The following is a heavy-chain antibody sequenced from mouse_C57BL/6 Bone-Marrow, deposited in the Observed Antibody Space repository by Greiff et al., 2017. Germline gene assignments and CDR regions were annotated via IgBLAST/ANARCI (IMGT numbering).Heavy chain of an antibody. D-gene: IGHD1-1*01. CDR3: ALLTTVVATGFDY. V-gene: IGHV14-3*01. Sequence: EVQLQQSVAELVRPGASVKLSCTASGFNIKNTYMHWVKQRPEQGLAWIGRIDPANGNTKYAPKFPGKATITADTSSNTAYLQLSSLTSEDTAIYYCALLTTVVATGFDYWGQGTTLTVSS. J-gene: IGHJ2*01. CDR1: GFNIKNTY. CDR2: IDPANGNT.